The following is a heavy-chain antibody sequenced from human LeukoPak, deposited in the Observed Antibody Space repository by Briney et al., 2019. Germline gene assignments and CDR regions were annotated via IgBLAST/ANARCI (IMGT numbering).Heavy chain of an antibody. CDR1: GGSISSYY. J-gene: IGHJ5*02. CDR3: ARVPGVWGSYRINWFDP. D-gene: IGHD3-16*02. V-gene: IGHV4-59*01. Sequence: PSETLSLTCTVFGGSISSYYWSWIRQPPGKGLEWIGYIYYSGSTNYNPSLKSRVTISVDTSKNQFSLKLSSVTAADTAVYYCARVPGVWGSYRINWFDPWGQGTLVTVSS. CDR2: IYYSGST.